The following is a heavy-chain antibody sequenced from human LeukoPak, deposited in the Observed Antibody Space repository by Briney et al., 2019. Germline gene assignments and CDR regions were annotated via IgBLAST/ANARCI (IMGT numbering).Heavy chain of an antibody. Sequence: PGGSLRLSCAASGFIFSGYWMSWVRQAPGKGLEWVANIKQDGSETYYVDPVKGRFTISRDNAKNSLYLQMNSLRGEDTAVYYCAREDVITTTEDYWGQGTLVTVSS. V-gene: IGHV3-7*03. CDR1: GFIFSGYW. D-gene: IGHD4/OR15-4a*01. J-gene: IGHJ4*02. CDR3: AREDVITTTEDY. CDR2: IKQDGSET.